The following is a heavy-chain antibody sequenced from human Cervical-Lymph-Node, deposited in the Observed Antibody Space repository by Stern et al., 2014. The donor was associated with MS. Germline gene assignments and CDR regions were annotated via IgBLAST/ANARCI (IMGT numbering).Heavy chain of an antibody. Sequence: QLVESGPEVKKPGTSVKVSCKASGFTFTSSAMQWVRQARGQRLEWIGWIGFGSGNKNYAQKFQERFTISRNMSTSTACMELTSLRSEDTAVYYCAAGSRASYWGQGTLVTVSS. V-gene: IGHV1-58*02. J-gene: IGHJ4*02. CDR2: IGFGSGNK. CDR1: GFTFTSSA. CDR3: AAGSRASY.